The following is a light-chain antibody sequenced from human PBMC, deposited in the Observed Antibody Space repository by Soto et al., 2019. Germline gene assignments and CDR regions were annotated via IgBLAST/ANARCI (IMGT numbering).Light chain of an antibody. CDR2: DAS. V-gene: IGKV1-5*01. Sequence: DIQMTQSPSTLSASIGDTVTITCRASQSISTFLAWYQQKPGKAPQILIYDASKLEPGVPSRLSGGGSGTQFTLTISSLQPDDFATYYCQQYDTYPLTFGGGTKVGIK. CDR1: QSISTF. J-gene: IGKJ4*01. CDR3: QQYDTYPLT.